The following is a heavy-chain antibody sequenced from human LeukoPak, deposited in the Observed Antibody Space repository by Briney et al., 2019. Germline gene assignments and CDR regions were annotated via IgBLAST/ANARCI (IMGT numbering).Heavy chain of an antibody. V-gene: IGHV4-59*08. J-gene: IGHJ4*02. CDR2: IYYSGST. D-gene: IGHD3-3*02. CDR1: GGSISSYY. Sequence: NPSETLSLTCTVSGGSISSYYWSWIRQPPGKGLEWIGYIYYSGSTNYNPSLKSRVTISVDTSKNQFPLKLSSVTAADTAVYYCARLLGGYFDYWGQGTLVTVSS. CDR3: ARLLGGYFDY.